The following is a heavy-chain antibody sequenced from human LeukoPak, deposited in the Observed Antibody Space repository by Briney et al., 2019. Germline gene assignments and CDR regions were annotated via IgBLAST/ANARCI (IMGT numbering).Heavy chain of an antibody. Sequence: KAGGSLRLSCAASGFSLRSYSMDWVRQAPGKGLEWVSSITGSSSYISYADSVKGRFTISRDNAENSLFLQMNSLRPEDMAVYFCARDRLEGGETFDSWGQGTLVTVSS. D-gene: IGHD1-1*01. CDR1: GFSLRSYS. J-gene: IGHJ4*02. CDR3: ARDRLEGGETFDS. CDR2: ITGSSSYI. V-gene: IGHV3-21*01.